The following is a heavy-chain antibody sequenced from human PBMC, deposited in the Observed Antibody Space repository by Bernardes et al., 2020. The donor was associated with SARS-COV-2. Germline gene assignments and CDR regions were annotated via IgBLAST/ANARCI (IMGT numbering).Heavy chain of an antibody. CDR3: ARRGQDICSTSYSWWFDA. V-gene: IGHV5-51*01. CDR2: IHHCDPDI. J-gene: IGHJ5*02. CDR1: GYSFSKYC. Sequence: GESLNISCRGSGYSFSKYCNAWLRQTPGKGLEWMGFIHHCDPDISYRPSFHGLVSISVDKSISTAYLLWNRLKASDTAIYYCARRGQDICSTSYSWWFDAWGQETLVSVSS. D-gene: IGHD3-9*01.